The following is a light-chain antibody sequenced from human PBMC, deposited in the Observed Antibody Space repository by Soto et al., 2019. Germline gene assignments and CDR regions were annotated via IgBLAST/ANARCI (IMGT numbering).Light chain of an antibody. CDR3: QQYRNWPRT. CDR2: GAS. Sequence: EVVMTQSPVTLSVSPGDRATLSCRASQSVSSSYLAWYQQKLGQAPRLLIYGASTRATDMPGRFSGRGSGTEFTLTISSLQSEDFVVYYCQQYRNWPRTFGQGTKVDI. V-gene: IGKV3-15*01. CDR1: QSVSSSY. J-gene: IGKJ1*01.